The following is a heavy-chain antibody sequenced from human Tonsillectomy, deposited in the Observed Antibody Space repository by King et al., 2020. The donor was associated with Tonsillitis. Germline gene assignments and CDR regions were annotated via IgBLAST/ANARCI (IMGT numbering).Heavy chain of an antibody. J-gene: IGHJ4*02. V-gene: IGHV1-2*02. CDR1: GYTFSDYF. CDR3: ARGLYCSGDTCYWEGFDY. CDR2: INPNSGET. Sequence: VQLVESGAEVQRPGASVKVSCKASGYTFSDYFLHWVRQAPGQGLEWMGRINPNSGETNYEQKFQGRVTMTRDTSINTVYMELSRLRPGDVAVYYCARGLYCSGDTCYWEGFDYWGQGALVTVSS. D-gene: IGHD2-15*01.